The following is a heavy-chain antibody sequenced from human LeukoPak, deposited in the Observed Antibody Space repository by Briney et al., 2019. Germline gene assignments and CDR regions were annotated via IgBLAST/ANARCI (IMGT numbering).Heavy chain of an antibody. CDR1: GGSISSYY. D-gene: IGHD1-1*01. V-gene: IGHV4-59*01. CDR2: IYYSGST. Sequence: SETLSLTCTVSGGSISSYYWSWLRQPPGKGLEWIGYIYYSGSTNYNPSLKSRVTISVDTSKNQFSLKLSSVTAADTAVYYCARGVLEPWYFDLWGRGTLVTVSS. CDR3: ARGVLEPWYFDL. J-gene: IGHJ2*01.